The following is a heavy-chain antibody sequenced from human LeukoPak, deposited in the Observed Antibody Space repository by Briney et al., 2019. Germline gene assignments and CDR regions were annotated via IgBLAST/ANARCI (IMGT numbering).Heavy chain of an antibody. J-gene: IGHJ6*03. CDR1: GGSISSYY. Sequence: LETLSLTCTVSGGSISSYYWSWIRQPPGKGLEWIGYIYYSGSTNYNPSLKSRVTISVDTSKNQFSLKLSSVTAADTAVYYCARGVRDYDILTGYYRPYYYYYMDVWGKGTTVTVSS. CDR2: IYYSGST. V-gene: IGHV4-59*01. CDR3: ARGVRDYDILTGYYRPYYYYYMDV. D-gene: IGHD3-9*01.